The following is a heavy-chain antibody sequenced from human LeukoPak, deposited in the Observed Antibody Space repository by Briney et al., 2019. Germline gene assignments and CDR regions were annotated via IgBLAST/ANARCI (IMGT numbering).Heavy chain of an antibody. J-gene: IGHJ5*02. D-gene: IGHD3-10*01. CDR1: GFTFSSYW. Sequence: GGSLRLSCAASGFTFSSYWMSWVRQAPGKGLEWVANIKQDGSEKYYVDSVKGRFTISRDNAKNSLYLQMNSLRAEDTAVYYCARARRPQTVLLWFRELLHWFDPWGQGTLVTVSS. CDR3: ARARRPQTVLLWFRELLHWFDP. CDR2: IKQDGSEK. V-gene: IGHV3-7*01.